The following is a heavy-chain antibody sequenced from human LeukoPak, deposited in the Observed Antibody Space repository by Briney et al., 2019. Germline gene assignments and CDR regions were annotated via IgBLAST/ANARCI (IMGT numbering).Heavy chain of an antibody. CDR1: GDSVSSNSAA. D-gene: IGHD5-18*01. CDR3: ARDRSVDTAMVRNYYYMDV. V-gene: IGHV6-1*01. Sequence: SQTLSPTCAISGDSVSSNSAAWNWIRQSPSRGLEWLGRTYYRSKWYNDYAVSVKSRITINPDTSKNQFSLQLNSVTPEDTAVYYCARDRSVDTAMVRNYYYMDVWGKGTTVTVSS. CDR2: TYYRSKWYN. J-gene: IGHJ6*03.